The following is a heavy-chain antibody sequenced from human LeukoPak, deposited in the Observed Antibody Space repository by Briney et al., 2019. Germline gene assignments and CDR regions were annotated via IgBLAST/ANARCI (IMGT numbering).Heavy chain of an antibody. CDR1: GGSISSYY. D-gene: IGHD3-10*01. CDR2: IYYSGST. CDR3: ARIPQNPWEFGELLPYFDY. V-gene: IGHV4-59*08. J-gene: IGHJ4*02. Sequence: SETLSLTCTVSGGSISSYYWSWIRQPPGKGLEWIGYIYYSGSTNYNPSLKGRVTISVDTSKNQFSLRLSSVTAADTAVYYCARIPQNPWEFGELLPYFDYWGQGTLVTVSS.